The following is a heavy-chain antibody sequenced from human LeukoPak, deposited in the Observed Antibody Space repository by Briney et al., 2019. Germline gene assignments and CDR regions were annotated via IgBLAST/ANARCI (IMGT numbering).Heavy chain of an antibody. Sequence: GGSLRLSCAASGFTSSSYWMSWVRQAPGKGLEWVANIKQDGSEKYYVDSVKGRFTISRDNAKNSLYLQMNSLRAEDTALYYCARDNYDSSGYPPGNWFDPWGQGTLVTVSS. CDR3: ARDNYDSSGYPPGNWFDP. V-gene: IGHV3-7*03. J-gene: IGHJ5*02. D-gene: IGHD3-22*01. CDR2: IKQDGSEK. CDR1: GFTSSSYW.